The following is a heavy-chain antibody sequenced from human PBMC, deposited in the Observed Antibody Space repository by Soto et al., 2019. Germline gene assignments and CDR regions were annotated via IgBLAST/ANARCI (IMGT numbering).Heavy chain of an antibody. J-gene: IGHJ4*02. CDR3: ARAGMSCGSSSGRYAVDY. CDR1: GGSISSYY. V-gene: IGHV4-59*01. D-gene: IGHD6-19*01. CDR2: IYYSGST. Sequence: SETLSLTCTVSGGSISSYYWSWIRQPPGKGLEWIGYIYYSGSTNYNPSLKSRVTISLDTSKNQFSLKLSSVTAADTAVYYCARAGMSCGSSSGRYAVDYLHQGPLVVVSS.